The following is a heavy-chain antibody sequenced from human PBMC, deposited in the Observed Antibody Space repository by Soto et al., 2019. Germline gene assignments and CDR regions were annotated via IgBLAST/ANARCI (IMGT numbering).Heavy chain of an antibody. CDR1: GFTFSSYS. V-gene: IGHV3-21*01. D-gene: IGHD5-18*01. CDR2: ISSSSSYI. J-gene: IGHJ4*02. Sequence: GGSLRLSCAASGFTFSSYSMNWVRQAPGKGLEWVSSISSSSSYIYYADSVKGRFTISRDNAKNSLYLQMNSLRAEDTAVYYCARGGYSYGYLGHFDYWGQGTLVTVSS. CDR3: ARGGYSYGYLGHFDY.